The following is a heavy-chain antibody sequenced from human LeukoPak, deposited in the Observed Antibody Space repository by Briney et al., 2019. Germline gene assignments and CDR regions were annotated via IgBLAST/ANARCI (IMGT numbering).Heavy chain of an antibody. V-gene: IGHV4-34*01. D-gene: IGHD2-15*01. CDR1: GGSFSGYY. Sequence: SETLSLTCAVYGGSFSGYYWSWIRQPPGQELEWIGEINHSGSTNYNPSLKSRVTISVDTSKNQFSLKLSSVTAADTAVYYCARGVARHWYFDLWGRGTPVTVSS. J-gene: IGHJ2*01. CDR3: ARGVARHWYFDL. CDR2: INHSGST.